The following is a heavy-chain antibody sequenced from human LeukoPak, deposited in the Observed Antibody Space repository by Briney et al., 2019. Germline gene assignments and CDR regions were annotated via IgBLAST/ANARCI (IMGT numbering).Heavy chain of an antibody. CDR1: GYSINSGYY. Sequence: PSETLSLTCAVSGYSINSGYYWGWIGQPPGKGLEWIGSMYRYGSTYYTPSLKSLVTMSVDTSQNQFSLKLNSVTAADTAVYYCARDRRYFDYLPSDYWGQGTLVTVSS. CDR2: MYRYGST. J-gene: IGHJ4*02. V-gene: IGHV4-38-2*02. CDR3: ARDRRYFDYLPSDY. D-gene: IGHD3-9*01.